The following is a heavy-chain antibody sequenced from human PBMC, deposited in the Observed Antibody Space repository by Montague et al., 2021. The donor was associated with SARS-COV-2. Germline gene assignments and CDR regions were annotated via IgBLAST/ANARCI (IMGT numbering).Heavy chain of an antibody. CDR3: ARLRGDYGGTYDTFDI. CDR1: GGSISSRSYY. D-gene: IGHD4-23*01. V-gene: IGHV4-39*01. J-gene: IGHJ3*02. CDR2: IYYSGST. Sequence: SETRSLTCTVSGGSISSRSYYWGWIRQPPGKGLEWIGSIYYSGSTYYNPSLKSRVTISVDTSKNQFSLKLSSVTAADTAVYYCARLRGDYGGTYDTFDIWGQGTIVTVSS.